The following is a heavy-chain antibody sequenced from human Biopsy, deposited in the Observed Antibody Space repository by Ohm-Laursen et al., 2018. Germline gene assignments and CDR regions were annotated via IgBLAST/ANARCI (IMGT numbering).Heavy chain of an antibody. J-gene: IGHJ6*02. CDR1: GGSIISYY. CDR3: ARGMRYCTNAVCYKSGSGSYYRYYYGMDV. Sequence: SDTLSLTCTVSGGSIISYYWNWIRQPAGKGLEWIGRIYSSGGTNYNPSLKSRVTISVDTSKNQFSLKLSSVTAADTAVYYCARGMRYCTNAVCYKSGSGSYYRYYYGMDVWGQGTTVTVSS. V-gene: IGHV4-4*07. CDR2: IYSSGGT. D-gene: IGHD2-8*01.